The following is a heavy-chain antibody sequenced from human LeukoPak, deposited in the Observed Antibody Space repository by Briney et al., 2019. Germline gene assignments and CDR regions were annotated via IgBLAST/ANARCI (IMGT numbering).Heavy chain of an antibody. CDR3: ATCLSYYYDSSGHQVRAAFDI. J-gene: IGHJ3*02. D-gene: IGHD3-22*01. Sequence: SETLSLTCSISGGSISTSSYYWGWIRQPPGKGLEWIGSIYYSGTTYYNPSLKSRVTISVDTSKNQFSLKLSSVIAADTAVYYCATCLSYYYDSSGHQVRAAFDIWGQGTMVTVSS. CDR2: IYYSGTT. CDR1: GGSISTSSYY. V-gene: IGHV4-39*07.